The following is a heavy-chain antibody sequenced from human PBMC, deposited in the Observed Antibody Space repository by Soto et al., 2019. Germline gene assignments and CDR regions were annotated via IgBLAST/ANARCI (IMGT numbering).Heavy chain of an antibody. V-gene: IGHV3-9*01. J-gene: IGHJ4*02. CDR2: ISWNSGSI. CDR3: AKVGTGYSSGPEVDY. D-gene: IGHD6-19*01. CDR1: GFTFDDYA. Sequence: EVQLVESGGGLVQPGRSLRLSCAASGFTFDDYAMHWVRQAPGKGLEWVSGISWNSGSIGYADSVKGRFTTSRDNAKSFLYLQMSSLRAEDTALYYCAKVGTGYSSGPEVDYLGQGTLVTVSS.